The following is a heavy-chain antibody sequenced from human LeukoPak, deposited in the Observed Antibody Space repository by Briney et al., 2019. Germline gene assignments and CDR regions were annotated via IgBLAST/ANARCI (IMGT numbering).Heavy chain of an antibody. CDR1: GGSFSVYY. J-gene: IGHJ4*02. D-gene: IGHD6-13*01. CDR3: ARGPTLTGYSSSWYRY. Sequence: PSETLSLTCAVYGGSFSVYYWSWIRQPPGKGLEGIGEINHSGSTNYNPSLKSRVTISVDTYKNKFSLKLSSVTAADTDVYYCARGPTLTGYSSSWYRYWGQGTLVTVSS. CDR2: INHSGST. V-gene: IGHV4-34*01.